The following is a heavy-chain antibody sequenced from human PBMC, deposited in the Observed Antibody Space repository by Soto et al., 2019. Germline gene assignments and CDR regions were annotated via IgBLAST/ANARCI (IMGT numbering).Heavy chain of an antibody. CDR3: AARTIVAHVLY. Sequence: LRLSCAASGFTFSSYAMSWVRQAPGKGLEWVSAISGSGGSTYYADSVKGRFTISRDNSKNTLYLQMNSLRAEDTAVYYCAARTIVAHVLYLGQRALVTVSS. CDR1: GFTFSSYA. J-gene: IGHJ4*02. V-gene: IGHV3-23*01. CDR2: ISGSGGST. D-gene: IGHD3-16*02.